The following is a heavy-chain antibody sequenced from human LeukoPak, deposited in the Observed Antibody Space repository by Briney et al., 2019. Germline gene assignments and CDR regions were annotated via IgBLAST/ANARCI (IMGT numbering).Heavy chain of an antibody. CDR1: GVSISSGDYY. D-gene: IGHD6-19*01. Sequence: PSETLSLTCTVSGVSISSGDYYWSWIRQPPGKGLEWIGYIYYSGSTYYNPSLKSRVTISVDTSKNQFSLKLSSVTAADTAVYYCARGGSSGWPNVGWLDPWGQGTLVTVSS. CDR3: ARGGSSGWPNVGWLDP. CDR2: IYYSGST. J-gene: IGHJ5*02. V-gene: IGHV4-30-4*01.